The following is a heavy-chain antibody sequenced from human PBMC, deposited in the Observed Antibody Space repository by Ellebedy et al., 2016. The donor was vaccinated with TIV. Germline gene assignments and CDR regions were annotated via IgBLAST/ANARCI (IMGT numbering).Heavy chain of an antibody. CDR3: ARRYTSGWAPFHY. V-gene: IGHV3-33*08. CDR1: GFTFSSYG. D-gene: IGHD6-19*01. Sequence: GGSLRLSCAASGFTFSSYGMHWVRQAPGKGLEWVAVIWFDGSNKYYADSVKGRFTISRDNSKNTLYLQMNSLRAEDTAIYYRARRYTSGWAPFHYWGQGTLVTVSS. CDR2: IWFDGSNK. J-gene: IGHJ4*02.